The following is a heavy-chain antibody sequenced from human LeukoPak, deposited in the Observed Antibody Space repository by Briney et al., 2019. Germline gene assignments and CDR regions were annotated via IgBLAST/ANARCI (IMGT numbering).Heavy chain of an antibody. J-gene: IGHJ5*02. CDR2: INSDGSST. V-gene: IGHV3-74*01. CDR3: ARDLHCTNGVCSESVWFDP. D-gene: IGHD2-8*01. CDR1: GFTFRSYW. Sequence: GGSLRLSCAASGFTFRSYWMHWVRQAPGKGLVWVSRINSDGSSTNYADSVKGRFTISRDNAKNSLYLQMNSLRAEDTAVYYCARDLHCTNGVCSESVWFDPWGQGTLVTVSS.